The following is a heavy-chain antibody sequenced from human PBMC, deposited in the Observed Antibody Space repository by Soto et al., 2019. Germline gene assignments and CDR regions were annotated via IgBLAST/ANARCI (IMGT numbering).Heavy chain of an antibody. J-gene: IGHJ6*02. D-gene: IGHD5-18*01. CDR2: IYYSGST. V-gene: IGHV4-30-4*01. Sequence: SETMSLTCTVSGGSISSGDYYWSWIRQPPGKGLEWIGYIYYSGSTYYNPSLKSRVTISVDTSKNQFSLKLSSVTAADTTVYYCARASPVVTDVWGQGTTVTVSS. CDR1: GGSISSGDYY. CDR3: ARASPVVTDV.